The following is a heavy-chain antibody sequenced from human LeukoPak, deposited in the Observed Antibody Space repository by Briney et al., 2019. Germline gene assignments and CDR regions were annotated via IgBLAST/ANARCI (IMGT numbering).Heavy chain of an antibody. Sequence: SETLSLTCTVSGGSISSYYWSWIWRPPGKGLEWLGYVDYSGSTAYNPSLNGRVAISPDTSKNQFSLKLRSVTAADTAVYYCARLNGGNWGPGILVTVSS. CDR3: ARLNGGN. V-gene: IGHV4-59*08. CDR2: VDYSGST. D-gene: IGHD4-23*01. J-gene: IGHJ4*02. CDR1: GGSISSYY.